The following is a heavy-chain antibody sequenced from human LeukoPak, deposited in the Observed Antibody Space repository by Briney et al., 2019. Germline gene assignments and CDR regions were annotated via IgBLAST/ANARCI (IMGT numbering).Heavy chain of an antibody. CDR3: AELGITMIGGV. J-gene: IGHJ6*04. D-gene: IGHD3-10*02. CDR2: ISSGGGAI. V-gene: IGHV3-11*04. CDR1: GFTFSDYY. Sequence: GGSLRLSCAASGFTFSDYYMSWIRRAPGKGLEWVSYISSGGGAIYYADSVKGRFTISRDNAKNSLYLQMNSLRAEDTAVYYCAELGITMIGGVWGKGTTVTISS.